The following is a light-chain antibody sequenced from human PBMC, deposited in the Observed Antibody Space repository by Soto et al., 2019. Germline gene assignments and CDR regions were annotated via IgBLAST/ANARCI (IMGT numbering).Light chain of an antibody. J-gene: IGKJ4*01. Sequence: EIVMTQSPATLSVSPGERATLSCRASQSVSNNLAWYQQKPGQAPRLLIYFASTRATGIPARFSGSGSGTEFTFAISSPQSEDFAVYYCQQYNKWPLTFGGGTKVETK. CDR2: FAS. CDR1: QSVSNN. CDR3: QQYNKWPLT. V-gene: IGKV3-15*01.